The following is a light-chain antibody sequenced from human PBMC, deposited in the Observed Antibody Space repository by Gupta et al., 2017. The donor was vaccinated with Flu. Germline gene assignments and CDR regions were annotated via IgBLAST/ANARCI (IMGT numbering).Light chain of an antibody. J-gene: IGKJ3*01. CDR1: QSIRNW. V-gene: IGKV1-5*03. Sequence: STLSASVGDRVTITCRASQSIRNWLAWWHQKPGQAPRLLINKATNLESGVPSRFSGSDSGTESILTINNLQPDDFGIYYCQHYNSYTEFVFGPGTKVDL. CDR3: QHYNSYTEFV. CDR2: KAT.